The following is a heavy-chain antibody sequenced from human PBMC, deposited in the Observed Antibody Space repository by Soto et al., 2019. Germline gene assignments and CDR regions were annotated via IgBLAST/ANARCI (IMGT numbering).Heavy chain of an antibody. CDR3: ARGPPLGYCSGVCDYGMDV. Sequence: QVHLVESGGGVVQPGTSLRLSCSASGFSFSTYVMHWVRQAPGKGLEWVAVIWNDDSKKSYEDSVKGRFTIARDNSKNTLYLQMSSLRGDDTAVYYCARGPPLGYCSGVCDYGMDVWGQGTTVTVSS. CDR2: IWNDDSKK. D-gene: IGHD2-15*01. CDR1: GFSFSTYV. J-gene: IGHJ6*02. V-gene: IGHV3-33*01.